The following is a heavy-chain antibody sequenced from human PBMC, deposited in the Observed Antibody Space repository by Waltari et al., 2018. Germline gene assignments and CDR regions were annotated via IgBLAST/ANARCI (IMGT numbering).Heavy chain of an antibody. V-gene: IGHV4-34*01. J-gene: IGHJ6*03. D-gene: IGHD6-19*01. CDR2: INHSGST. CDR1: GGSFSGYY. Sequence: QVQLQQWGAGLLKPSEPLSLTCAVHGGSFSGYYWSWIRQPPGKGLEWIGEINHSGSTNYNPSIKSRVTISVDTSKNQFSLKLSSVTAADTAVYYCARHDDSGWPSHNYMDVWGKGTTVTVSS. CDR3: ARHDDSGWPSHNYMDV.